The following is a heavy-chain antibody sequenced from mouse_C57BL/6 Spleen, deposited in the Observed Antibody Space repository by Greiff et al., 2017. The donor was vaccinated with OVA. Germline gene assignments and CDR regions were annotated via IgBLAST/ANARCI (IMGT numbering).Heavy chain of an antibody. D-gene: IGHD2-4*01. Sequence: VQLQQSGPELVKPGASVKISCKASGYAFSSSWMNWVKQRPGKGLEWIGRIYPGDGDTNYNGKFKGKATLTADKSSSTAYMQLSGLTSEDSAVYFCARWDDYPYAMDYWGQGTSVTVSS. CDR1: GYAFSSSW. CDR3: ARWDDYPYAMDY. CDR2: IYPGDGDT. J-gene: IGHJ4*01. V-gene: IGHV1-82*01.